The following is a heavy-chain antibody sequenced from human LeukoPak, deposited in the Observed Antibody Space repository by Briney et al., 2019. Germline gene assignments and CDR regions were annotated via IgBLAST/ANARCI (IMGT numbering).Heavy chain of an antibody. D-gene: IGHD3-10*01. CDR2: LNWNSGSI. J-gene: IGHJ4*02. V-gene: IGHV3-9*01. Sequence: GGSLRLSCAASGFTFSTYAMHWVRQAPGKGLEWVSGLNWNSGSIDYADSVKGRFTISRDNAKNSLYLQMNSLRAEDTALYYCAKGLYGSGSPSDYWGQGTLVTVSS. CDR3: AKGLYGSGSPSDY. CDR1: GFTFSTYA.